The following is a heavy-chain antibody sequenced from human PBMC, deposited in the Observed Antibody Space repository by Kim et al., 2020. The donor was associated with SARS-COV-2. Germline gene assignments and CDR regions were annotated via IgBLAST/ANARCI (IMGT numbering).Heavy chain of an antibody. V-gene: IGHV3-11*04. CDR3: ARDYYEGGAFDI. D-gene: IGHD3-22*01. J-gene: IGHJ3*02. Sequence: YADSGKGRFTISRDNAKNSLYLQMNSLRAEDTAVYYCARDYYEGGAFDIWGQGTMVTVSS.